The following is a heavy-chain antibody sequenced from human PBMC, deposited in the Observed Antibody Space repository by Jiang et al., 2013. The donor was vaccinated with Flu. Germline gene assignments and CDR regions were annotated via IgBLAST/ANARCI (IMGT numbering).Heavy chain of an antibody. CDR2: SYDGSNK. CDR3: ARDPWTYGSGSYPGYFDY. J-gene: IGHJ4*02. V-gene: IGHV3-30-3*01. Sequence: SYDGSNKYYADSVKGRFTISRDNSKNTLYLQMNSLRAEDTAVYYCARDPWTYGSGSYPGYFDYWGQGTLVTVSS. D-gene: IGHD3-10*01.